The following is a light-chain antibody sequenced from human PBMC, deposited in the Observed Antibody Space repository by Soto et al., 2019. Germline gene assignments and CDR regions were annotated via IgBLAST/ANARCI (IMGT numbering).Light chain of an antibody. CDR2: SND. CDR3: AAWDDSLNGYV. V-gene: IGLV1-44*01. Sequence: QSALTHPPSASGTPGQRVTMSCSGSSSSIGSNTVNWYQQLPGTAPKLLIYSNDQRPSGVPDRFSGSKSGTSASLAISGLQSEDEADYYCAAWDDSLNGYVFGTGTKVTVL. J-gene: IGLJ1*01. CDR1: SSSIGSNT.